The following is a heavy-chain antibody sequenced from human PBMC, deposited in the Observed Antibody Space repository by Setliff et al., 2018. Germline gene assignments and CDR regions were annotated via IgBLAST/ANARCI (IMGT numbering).Heavy chain of an antibody. CDR2: IIPIFGTA. Sequence: SVKVSCKASGGTFSSYAISWVRQAPGQGLEWMGGIIPIFGTANYAQKFQGRVTITADESTSTAYMELSSLRSEDTAVYYCARSPGSGSYYNLNFPYYYYYGMDVWGQGTTVTVSS. CDR3: ARSPGSGSYYNLNFPYYYYYGMDV. D-gene: IGHD3-10*01. CDR1: GGTFSSYA. V-gene: IGHV1-69*13. J-gene: IGHJ6*02.